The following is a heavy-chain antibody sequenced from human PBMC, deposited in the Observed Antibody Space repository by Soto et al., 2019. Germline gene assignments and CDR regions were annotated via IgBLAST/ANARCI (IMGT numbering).Heavy chain of an antibody. J-gene: IGHJ4*02. D-gene: IGHD3-10*01. CDR1: GFTFSMYW. CDR3: TRGPRSTSPGTGGF. Sequence: PGGSLTLSCAASGFTFSMYWMHWVRQVPGKGPEWVSRINDDGSSTNYADSVKGRFTISRDNAKNTLYLQMNDLRAEDTAVYYSTRGPRSTSPGTGGFWGQGTLVTVSS. V-gene: IGHV3-74*01. CDR2: INDDGSST.